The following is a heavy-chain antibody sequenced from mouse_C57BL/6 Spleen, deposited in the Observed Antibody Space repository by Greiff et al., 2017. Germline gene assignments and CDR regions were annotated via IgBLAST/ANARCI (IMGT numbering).Heavy chain of an antibody. CDR3: ARDRDTRTDWYFDV. Sequence: EVMLVESGGGLVQPGGSLSLSCAASGFTFTDYYMSWVRQPPGKALEWLGFIRNKANGYTTEYSASVKGRFTISRDNSQSILYLQMNALRAEDSATYYCARDRDTRTDWYFDVWGTGTTVTVSS. V-gene: IGHV7-3*01. J-gene: IGHJ1*03. CDR1: GFTFTDYY. CDR2: IRNKANGYTT. D-gene: IGHD3-3*01.